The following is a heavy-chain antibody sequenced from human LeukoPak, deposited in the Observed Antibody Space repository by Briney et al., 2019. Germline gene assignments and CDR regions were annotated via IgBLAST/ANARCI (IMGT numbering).Heavy chain of an antibody. J-gene: IGHJ5*02. CDR3: ARVRVGATGGGRWFDP. CDR1: GGSISSYY. V-gene: IGHV4-59*01. D-gene: IGHD1-26*01. Sequence: SETLSLTCTVSGGSISSYYWSWIRQPPGKGLEWIGYIYYSGSTNYNPSLKSRVTISVDTSKNQFSLKLSSVTAADTAVYYCARVRVGATGGGRWFDPWGQGTLVTVSS. CDR2: IYYSGST.